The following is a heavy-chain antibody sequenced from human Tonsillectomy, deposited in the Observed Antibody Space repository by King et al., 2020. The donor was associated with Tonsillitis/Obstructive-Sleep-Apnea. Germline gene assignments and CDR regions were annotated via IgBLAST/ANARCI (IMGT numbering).Heavy chain of an antibody. CDR2: FSWSGANI. D-gene: IGHD2-15*01. J-gene: IGHJ6*04. V-gene: IGHV3-9*01. CDR1: GFTFDDYA. CDR3: AKVGPSFCSRSSCYLDV. Sequence: VQLVESGGGLVQPGRSLRLSCAASGFTFDDYAIHWVRQGPGKGLEWVSGFSWSGANIAYAASVKGRFTISRDNAKNSLYLQMNSLRPEDTALYFCAKVGPSFCSRSSCYLDVWGKGTTVTVSS.